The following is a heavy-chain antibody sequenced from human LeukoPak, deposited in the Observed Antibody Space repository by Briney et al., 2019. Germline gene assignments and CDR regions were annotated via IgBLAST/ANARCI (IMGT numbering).Heavy chain of an antibody. J-gene: IGHJ3*02. V-gene: IGHV4-39*01. CDR2: FYYTGST. CDR3: ARHSRSGYGDYESAFDI. Sequence: PSETLSLTCIVSGGSISSRGYYWHWIRQPPVKGLEWIGNFYYTGSTYYNPSLKSRITISVDTSKNQFSLKLRSVTAADTAVYYCARHSRSGYGDYESAFDIWGQGTMVTASS. CDR1: GGSISSRGYY. D-gene: IGHD5-12*01.